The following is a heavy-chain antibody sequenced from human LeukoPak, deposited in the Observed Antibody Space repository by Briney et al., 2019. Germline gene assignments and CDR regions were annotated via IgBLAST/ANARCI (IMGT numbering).Heavy chain of an antibody. CDR3: ASALITMVRGVFDY. Sequence: SQTLSLTCAISGDSVSSNSAAWNWIRQSPSRGLEWLGRTYYRSKWYNDYAVSVKSRITINPDTSKNQFSLQLNSVTPEDTAVYYCASALITMVRGVFDYWGQGTLVTVSS. J-gene: IGHJ4*02. CDR1: GDSVSSNSAA. D-gene: IGHD3-10*01. V-gene: IGHV6-1*01. CDR2: TYYRSKWYN.